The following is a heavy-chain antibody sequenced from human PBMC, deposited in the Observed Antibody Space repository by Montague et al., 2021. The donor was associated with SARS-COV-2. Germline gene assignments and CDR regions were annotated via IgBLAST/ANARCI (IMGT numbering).Heavy chain of an antibody. CDR1: GFTFSSYS. CDR2: ISSSSSYI. J-gene: IGHJ3*02. Sequence: SLRLSCAASGFTFSSYSMNWVRQAPGKGLEWVSSISSSSSYIYYADSVKGRFTISRDNAKNSLYLQVNSLRAEDTAVYYCGVVPLDAFDIWGQGTMVTVSS. CDR3: GVVPLDAFDI. V-gene: IGHV3-21*01. D-gene: IGHD2-15*01.